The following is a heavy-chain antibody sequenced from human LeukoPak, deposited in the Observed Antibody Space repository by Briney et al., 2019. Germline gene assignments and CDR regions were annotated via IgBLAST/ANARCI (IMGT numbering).Heavy chain of an antibody. V-gene: IGHV4-34*01. CDR1: GGSFSGYY. J-gene: IGHJ5*02. Sequence: SETLSLTCAVYGGSFSGYYWSWIRQPPGKGLEWIGEINHSGSTNYNPSLKSRVTISVDTSKNQFSLKLSSVTAADTAVYYCATQQLVGNYWFEPWGQGTLVTVSS. CDR2: INHSGST. CDR3: ATQQLVGNYWFEP. D-gene: IGHD6-13*01.